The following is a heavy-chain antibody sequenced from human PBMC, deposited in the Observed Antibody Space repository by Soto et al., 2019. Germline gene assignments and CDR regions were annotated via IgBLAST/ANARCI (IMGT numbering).Heavy chain of an antibody. CDR3: ARDLADVHLWDAFDV. D-gene: IGHD6-13*01. CDR2: IVPMFGTT. Sequence: QVQLVQSGPELKKPGSSVKVSCKAPGDTFNSYGISWVRQAPGQGLEWMGGIVPMFGTTNLALKFEDRVTITADELATTVYMEIRGLTSEDTAVYYCARDLADVHLWDAFDVCGHGTRVTVSS. V-gene: IGHV1-69*01. J-gene: IGHJ3*01. CDR1: GDTFNSYG.